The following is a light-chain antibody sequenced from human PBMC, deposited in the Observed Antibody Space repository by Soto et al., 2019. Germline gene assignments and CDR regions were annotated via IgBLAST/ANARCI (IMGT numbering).Light chain of an antibody. CDR3: CSRGGSRSWE. CDR1: SSDVGSYNL. CDR2: EVS. Sequence: QSALTQPASVSGSPGQSITISCTGTSSDVGSYNLVSWYQQHPGKAPKLMIYEVSKWPSGVSNRFSGSKSGNTASLTISGLQAEDEANYYCCSRGGSRSWEFGGGTELTVL. J-gene: IGLJ3*02. V-gene: IGLV2-23*02.